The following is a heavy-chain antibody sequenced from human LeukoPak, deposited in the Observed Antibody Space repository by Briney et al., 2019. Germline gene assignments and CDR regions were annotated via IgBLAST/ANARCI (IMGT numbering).Heavy chain of an antibody. J-gene: IGHJ4*02. CDR2: INHSGST. Sequence: SETLSLTCAVYSGSFSGYYWSWFRQPPGKGLEWIGEINHSGSTNYNPSLKSRVTISVDTSKNQFSLKLSSVTAADTAVYYCARGRLLWFGELDWGQGTLVTVSS. V-gene: IGHV4-34*01. D-gene: IGHD3-10*01. CDR3: ARGRLLWFGELD. CDR1: SGSFSGYY.